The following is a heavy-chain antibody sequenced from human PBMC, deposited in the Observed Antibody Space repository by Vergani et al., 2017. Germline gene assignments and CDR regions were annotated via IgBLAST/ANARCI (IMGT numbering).Heavy chain of an antibody. J-gene: IGHJ5*01. CDR3: AHSWNFGRRDWFDS. CDR1: ESTFRDYN. CDR2: ISPKTGDT. Sequence: QVQLVQYGAEVKKPGGSMKVSCQSSESTFRDYNIHWMRQAPGQGLQWMGWISPKTGDTDYLQRFQDRVTMTRDASTKTVYLKMTRLTSDDTAIYCCAHSWNFGRRDWFDSWGPGTLVTVSS. D-gene: IGHD1-26*01. V-gene: IGHV1-2*02.